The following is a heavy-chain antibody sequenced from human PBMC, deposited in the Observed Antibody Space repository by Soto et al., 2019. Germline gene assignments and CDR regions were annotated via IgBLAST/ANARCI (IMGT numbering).Heavy chain of an antibody. Sequence: QVQLVESGGGVVQPGRSLRLSCAASGFTFSSYGMHWVRQAPGKGLEWVAVISYDGSNKYYADSVKGRFTISRDNSKNTLYLQMNSMRAEDTAVYYCAKDPRYSRSLPGGDYFDYWGQGTLVTVSS. J-gene: IGHJ4*02. V-gene: IGHV3-30*18. CDR2: ISYDGSNK. CDR3: AKDPRYSRSLPGGDYFDY. D-gene: IGHD1-1*01. CDR1: GFTFSSYG.